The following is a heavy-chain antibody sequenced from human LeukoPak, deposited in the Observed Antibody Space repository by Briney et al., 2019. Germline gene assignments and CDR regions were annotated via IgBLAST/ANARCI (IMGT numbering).Heavy chain of an antibody. Sequence: ASAKVSCKASGYSFTNYDIKWVRQATGQGLEFMGWMNPNSGNTGYALKFQGRVTLTRNTSISIVYMELSSLRFDDTAVYYCARGGDRSSFDYWGQGTLVTVSS. CDR2: MNPNSGNT. V-gene: IGHV1-8*01. CDR3: ARGGDRSSFDY. CDR1: GYSFTNYD. J-gene: IGHJ4*02. D-gene: IGHD6-6*01.